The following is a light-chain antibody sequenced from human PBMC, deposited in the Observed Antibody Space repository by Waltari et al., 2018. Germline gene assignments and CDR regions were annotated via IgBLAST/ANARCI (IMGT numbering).Light chain of an antibody. CDR1: VLANKY. Sequence: SFELTQTSSLSVSPGQTVRITCSGDVLANKYARWFQQKPGQAPILIISNDTERPSGIPERFSGSSSGTTVTLTISGAQVEDEADYYCYSAADNDLGVFGGGTKLTVL. J-gene: IGLJ3*02. CDR2: NDT. CDR3: YSAADNDLGV. V-gene: IGLV3-27*01.